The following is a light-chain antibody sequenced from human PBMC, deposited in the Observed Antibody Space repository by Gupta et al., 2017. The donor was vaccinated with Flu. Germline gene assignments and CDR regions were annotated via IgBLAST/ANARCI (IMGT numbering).Light chain of an antibody. CDR2: EIN. CDR1: NSDIGAYNF. V-gene: IGLV2-14*01. J-gene: IGLJ2*01. Sequence: RSITISCTGTNSDIGAYNFVSCHQQHPGNALMLMFFEINNRASAISNLFSGSKSGSTAALIISGLEAEDDDFYYCTSYTGSYMLFGGGTRLTVL. CDR3: TSYTGSYML.